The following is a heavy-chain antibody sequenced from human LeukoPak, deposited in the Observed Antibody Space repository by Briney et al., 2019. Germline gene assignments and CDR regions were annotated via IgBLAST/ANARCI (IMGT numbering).Heavy chain of an antibody. Sequence: SVKVSCKASGGTFSSYAISWVRQAPGQGLEWMGGIIPIFGTANYAQKLQGRVTMTTDTSTSTAYMELRSLRSDDTAVYYCAIQSGSRDYWGQGTLVTVSS. CDR1: GGTFSSYA. V-gene: IGHV1-69*05. J-gene: IGHJ4*02. CDR2: IIPIFGTA. D-gene: IGHD3-10*01. CDR3: AIQSGSRDY.